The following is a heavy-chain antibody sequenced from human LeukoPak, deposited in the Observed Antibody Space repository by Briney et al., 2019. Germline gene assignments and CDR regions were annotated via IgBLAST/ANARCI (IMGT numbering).Heavy chain of an antibody. J-gene: IGHJ4*02. D-gene: IGHD5-24*01. CDR1: GFTFSRYA. CDR3: VTGDDSRDDYNPRFDY. V-gene: IGHV3-30*04. Sequence: GGSLTLSCAASGFTFSRYAMHWVRQAPGKGLEWVAVLSYDGSYHYYADSVKGRFTISRDNSKNPLYLQMNSPRAEDTDVYYSVTGDDSRDDYNPRFDYWGQGTLVTVSS. CDR2: LSYDGSYH.